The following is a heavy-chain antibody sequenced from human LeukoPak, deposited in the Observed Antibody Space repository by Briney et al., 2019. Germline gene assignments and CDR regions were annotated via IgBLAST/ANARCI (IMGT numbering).Heavy chain of an antibody. D-gene: IGHD2/OR15-2a*01. Sequence: SETLSLTCTVSGGSISSRTYYWGWIRQPPGKGLEWIGSIYYTGSAFYNPSLKSRVTISVDTSKNQFSMKLSSVTAADAAVYFCAREWTTWGAFDIWGQGTMVTVSS. CDR3: AREWTTWGAFDI. J-gene: IGHJ3*02. CDR2: IYYTGSA. V-gene: IGHV4-39*07. CDR1: GGSISSRTYY.